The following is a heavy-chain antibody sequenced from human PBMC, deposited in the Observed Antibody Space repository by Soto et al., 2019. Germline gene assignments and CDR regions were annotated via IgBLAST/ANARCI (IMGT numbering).Heavy chain of an antibody. D-gene: IGHD2-2*01. CDR3: ARQLGSREVPAALGGFDI. CDR1: GFTFSHYP. Sequence: QGQLVESGRDMVQPGRSLRLSCAASGFTFSHYPMHWVRQAPGKGLEWVAAISYDGSDKYYAESLKGRFTISRDNPRNTLYQQLESVTPDDTAVYYCARQLGSREVPAALGGFDIWGRGTLVTVSS. CDR2: ISYDGSDK. V-gene: IGHV3-30-3*01. J-gene: IGHJ3*02.